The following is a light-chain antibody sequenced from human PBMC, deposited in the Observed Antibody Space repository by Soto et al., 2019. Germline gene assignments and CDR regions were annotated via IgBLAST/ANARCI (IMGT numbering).Light chain of an antibody. V-gene: IGKV1-17*01. Sequence: DIQVTXXPXXXXAXXXDXXTXXXRASQDIKNVLGWYQQKPGKAPQILIYDASTLKSGVPSRFSASGSGTEFTLIISSLQPDDFTPYYCQHYTCYSWTFGQGSKVDNK. CDR3: QHYTCYSWT. CDR1: QDIKNV. J-gene: IGKJ1*01. CDR2: DAS.